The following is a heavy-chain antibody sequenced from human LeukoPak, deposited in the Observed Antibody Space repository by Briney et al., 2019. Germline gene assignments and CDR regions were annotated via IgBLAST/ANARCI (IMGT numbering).Heavy chain of an antibody. D-gene: IGHD6-13*01. J-gene: IGHJ4*02. CDR3: ARGGSRPIDY. V-gene: IGHV3-74*01. Sequence: GGSLRLSCAASGFTFSSYWMHWVRQAPGKGLVWVSRINSDGSSTSYVGLVKGRFTISRDNAKNTLYLQMNSLRAEDTAVYYCARGGSRPIDYWGQGTLVTVSS. CDR1: GFTFSSYW. CDR2: INSDGSST.